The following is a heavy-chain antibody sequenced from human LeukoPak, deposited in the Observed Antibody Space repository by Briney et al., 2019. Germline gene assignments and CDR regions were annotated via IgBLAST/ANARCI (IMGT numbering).Heavy chain of an antibody. CDR1: GGSINGYY. V-gene: IGHV4-59*01. J-gene: IGHJ6*03. CDR3: AREIVLMMSDVASPYFMDV. CDR2: VFYSGTT. Sequence: SETLSLTCTVSGGSINGYYWSWIRQPPGKGLEWIGYVFYSGTTPYNPSLKGRATISLDASNNQVSLSLTSSTAADTAVYYCAREIVLMMSDVASPYFMDVWGRGTTVTVAS. D-gene: IGHD3-16*01.